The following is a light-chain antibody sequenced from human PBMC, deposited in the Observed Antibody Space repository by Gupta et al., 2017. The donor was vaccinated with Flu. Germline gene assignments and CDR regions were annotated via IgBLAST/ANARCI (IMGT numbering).Light chain of an antibody. J-gene: IGLJ3*02. Sequence: SSLPLPPSVSRAPTQRVTISCTGIRSNLGATYDVHWYQHQPGAAPKLIINNDDNRRSGVPDRVSGSKSGSSAALAITGLKVEDEDDYYCQSQDRRTDIRVLGGGTKLTVL. CDR3: QSQDRRTDIRV. CDR1: RSNLGATYD. V-gene: IGLV1-40*01. CDR2: NDD.